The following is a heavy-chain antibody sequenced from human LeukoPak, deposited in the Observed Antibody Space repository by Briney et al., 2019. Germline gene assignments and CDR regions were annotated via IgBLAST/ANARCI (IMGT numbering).Heavy chain of an antibody. Sequence: ASVNVSCKASVGTFSSYAISWVRQAPGQGLEWMGGIIPIFGTANYAQKFQGRVTITADESTSTAYMELSSLRTEDTAVYYCARAIYPTYYYGSGSYPHPGLDYWGQGTLVTVSS. CDR2: IIPIFGTA. CDR1: VGTFSSYA. CDR3: ARAIYPTYYYGSGSYPHPGLDY. D-gene: IGHD3-10*01. J-gene: IGHJ4*02. V-gene: IGHV1-69*13.